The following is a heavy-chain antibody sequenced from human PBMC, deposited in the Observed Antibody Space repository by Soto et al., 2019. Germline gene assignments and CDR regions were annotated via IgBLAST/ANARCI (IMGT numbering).Heavy chain of an antibody. CDR3: ARVSGGYSGYDWAFDF. D-gene: IGHD5-12*01. Sequence: GGSLRLSCAASGFTFSSYAMHWVRQPTGKGLEWVSGMGTAGDTYYPGSVKGRFTISRENAKNSLYLQMNSLRAGDTAVYYCARVSGGYSGYDWAFDFWGQGTLVTVSS. CDR1: GFTFSSYA. CDR2: MGTAGDT. J-gene: IGHJ4*02. V-gene: IGHV3-13*01.